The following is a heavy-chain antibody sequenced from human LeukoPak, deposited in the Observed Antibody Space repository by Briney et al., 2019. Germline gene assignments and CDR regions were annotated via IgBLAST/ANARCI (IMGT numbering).Heavy chain of an antibody. D-gene: IGHD5-18*01. CDR3: ARDKRHSYGRYFDP. CDR2: MQSTGNS. J-gene: IGHJ4*02. V-gene: IGHV4-59*01. Sequence: PSETLSLTCTVSGDSISTYHWNWIRKPPGKGLEWIGYMQSTGNSNYNPPLKNRVNIFVDMSKNHFVLNLRSVTAADTAVYYCARDKRHSYGRYFDPWGQGMLVTVSS. CDR1: GDSISTYH.